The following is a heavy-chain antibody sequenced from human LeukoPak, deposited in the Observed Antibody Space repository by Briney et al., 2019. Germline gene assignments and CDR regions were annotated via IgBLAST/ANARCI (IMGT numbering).Heavy chain of an antibody. CDR2: IYYSGST. Sequence: NPSETLSLTCTVSGASISSTSYYWGWIRQPPGKGLEWIGYIYYSGSTNYNPSLKSRVTISVDTSKNQFSLKLSSVTAADTAVYYCARALYYYDSSGYYPFDYWGQGTLVTVSS. CDR3: ARALYYYDSSGYYPFDY. CDR1: GASISSTSYY. J-gene: IGHJ4*02. D-gene: IGHD3-22*01. V-gene: IGHV4-61*05.